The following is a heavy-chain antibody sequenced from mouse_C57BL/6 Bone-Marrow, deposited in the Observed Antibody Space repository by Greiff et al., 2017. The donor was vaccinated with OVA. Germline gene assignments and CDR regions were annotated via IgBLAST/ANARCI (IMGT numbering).Heavy chain of an antibody. CDR1: GYTFTSYG. CDR3: ASAAGHARGY. D-gene: IGHD1-2*01. J-gene: IGHJ2*01. Sequence: QVQLQQSGAELARPGASVKLSCKASGYTFTSYGISWVKQRTGQGLEWIGEIYPRSGNTYYNEKFKGKATLTADKSSSTAYMELRSLTSEDAAVYFCASAAGHARGYWGQGTTLTVSS. CDR2: IYPRSGNT. V-gene: IGHV1-81*01.